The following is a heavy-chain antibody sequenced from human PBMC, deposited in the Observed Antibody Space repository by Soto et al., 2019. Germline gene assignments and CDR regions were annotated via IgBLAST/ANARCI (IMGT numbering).Heavy chain of an antibody. CDR1: GDPFNRYS. Sequence: QVQLVQSGAEVKKPGSSVRVSCKASGDPFNRYSIIWVRQAPGQGLEWMGGIIPKIDIGKYAQKFQDRLTITADEITSTAYMEQSSLIYDDTAVYYCARGTSSWNGYYDFWGQGTLLTVSS. V-gene: IGHV1-69*01. CDR3: ARGTSSWNGYYDF. J-gene: IGHJ1*01. D-gene: IGHD3-3*01. CDR2: IIPKIDIG.